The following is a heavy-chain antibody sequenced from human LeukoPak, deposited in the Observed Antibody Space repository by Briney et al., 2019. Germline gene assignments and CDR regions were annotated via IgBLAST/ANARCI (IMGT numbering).Heavy chain of an antibody. V-gene: IGHV3-23*01. J-gene: IGHJ4*02. CDR1: GFTFSSYT. Sequence: GGSLRLSCAASGFTFSSYTMSWVRQAPGKGLEWVSTITTSDGNTYYADSVKGRFTVSRDNSKNTLFLQMNSLRAEDTAVYYCALIVGAAGFDYWGQGTLVTVSS. D-gene: IGHD1-26*01. CDR2: ITTSDGNT. CDR3: ALIVGAAGFDY.